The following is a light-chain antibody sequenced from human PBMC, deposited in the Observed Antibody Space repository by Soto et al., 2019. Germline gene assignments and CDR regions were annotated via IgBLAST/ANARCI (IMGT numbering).Light chain of an antibody. Sequence: EIVMAQSPATLSVSPGERATLSCRTSQNVTSNLAWYQHKAGQAPRLLIYGASTRATGIPARFSGSGSGTEFTLTISSLQSEDFAVYYCQQYNNWPPRFTFGPGTRVDIK. V-gene: IGKV3-15*01. J-gene: IGKJ3*01. CDR3: QQYNNWPPRFT. CDR1: QNVTSN. CDR2: GAS.